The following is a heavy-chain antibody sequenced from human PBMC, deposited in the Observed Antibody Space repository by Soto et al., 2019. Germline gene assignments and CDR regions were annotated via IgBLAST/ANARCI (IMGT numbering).Heavy chain of an antibody. V-gene: IGHV3-21*01. J-gene: IGHJ6*02. D-gene: IGHD2-15*01. CDR2: IISSSSYI. Sequence: GGSLRLSCAASGFTFSSYSMDWVRQAPGKGQEWVSSIISSSSYIYYADSVKGRFTISRDNAKNSLYLQMNSLRAEDTAVYYCARDLYGYCSGGSCYVGDYYYYGMDVWGQGTTVTVSS. CDR1: GFTFSSYS. CDR3: ARDLYGYCSGGSCYVGDYYYYGMDV.